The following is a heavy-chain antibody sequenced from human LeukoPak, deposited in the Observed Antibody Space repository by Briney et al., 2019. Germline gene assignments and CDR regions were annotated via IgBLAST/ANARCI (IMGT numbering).Heavy chain of an antibody. CDR1: GYTFTSYD. J-gene: IGHJ6*03. CDR3: ARGVSYGDYVGDYYYMDV. D-gene: IGHD4-17*01. Sequence: ASVKVSCKASGYTFTSYDINWVRQATGQGLEWMGWMNPNSGNTGYAQKFQGRVTMTRNTSISTAYMELSGLRSEDTAVYYCARGVSYGDYVGDYYYMDVWGKGTTVTVPS. V-gene: IGHV1-8*01. CDR2: MNPNSGNT.